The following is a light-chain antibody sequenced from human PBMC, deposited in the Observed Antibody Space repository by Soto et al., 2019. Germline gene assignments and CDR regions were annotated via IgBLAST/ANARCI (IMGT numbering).Light chain of an antibody. V-gene: IGLV2-14*03. J-gene: IGLJ3*02. CDR3: TSYRSDSTSVV. Sequence: QSALTQPASVSGSPGQSITISCTGTSSDIGDYNSVSWYQQHPGKAPKLMIYEVSNRPSGVSTRFSGSKSGNTASLTISGLQAEDEADYYCTSYRSDSTSVVFGGGTKETVL. CDR2: EVS. CDR1: SSDIGDYNS.